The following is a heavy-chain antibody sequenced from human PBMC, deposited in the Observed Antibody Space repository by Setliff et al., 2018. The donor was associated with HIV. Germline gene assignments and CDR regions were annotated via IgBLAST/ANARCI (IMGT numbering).Heavy chain of an antibody. D-gene: IGHD3-22*01. CDR1: GFSLSTSGVG. V-gene: IGHV2-5*02. CDR3: AHYYDSSGFYNYFDY. CDR2: IYWDNDK. J-gene: IGHJ4*02. Sequence: SGPTLVNPTQTLALTCTVSGFSLSTSGVGVGWIRQPPGKALEWLALIYWDNDKRYSPSLKSRVTITKDTSKNQVVLTMSNMDPVDTAAYFCAHYYDSSGFYNYFDYWGQGTLVTVSS.